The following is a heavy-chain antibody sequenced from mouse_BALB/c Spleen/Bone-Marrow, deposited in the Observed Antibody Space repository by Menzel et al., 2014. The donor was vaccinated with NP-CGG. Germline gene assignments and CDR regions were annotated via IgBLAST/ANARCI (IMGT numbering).Heavy chain of an antibody. Sequence: EVKVVESGPELVKPGASVKISCKASGYSFTSYFMNWVMQSHGKSLEWIGRINPYNGDTFYNQKFKGKATLTVDKSSSTAHMELRSLASEDSAVYYCARDYYDYYFDYWGQGTTLTVSS. V-gene: IGHV1-20*02. D-gene: IGHD2-4*01. CDR3: ARDYYDYYFDY. CDR2: INPYNGDT. J-gene: IGHJ2*01. CDR1: GYSFTSYF.